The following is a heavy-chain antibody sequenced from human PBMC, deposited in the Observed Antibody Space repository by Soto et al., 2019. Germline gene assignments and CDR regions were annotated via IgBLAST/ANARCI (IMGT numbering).Heavy chain of an antibody. CDR1: GFTFSSYW. Sequence: GGSLRLSCAASGFTFSSYWMHWVRQAPGKGLVWVSRINNDGSTTSYADSVKGRFTISRDNAKNTLYLQMNSLRAEDTAVYYCARTYSSGWYWGWFDPWGQGTLVTVS. J-gene: IGHJ5*02. CDR2: INNDGSTT. CDR3: ARTYSSGWYWGWFDP. D-gene: IGHD6-19*01. V-gene: IGHV3-74*01.